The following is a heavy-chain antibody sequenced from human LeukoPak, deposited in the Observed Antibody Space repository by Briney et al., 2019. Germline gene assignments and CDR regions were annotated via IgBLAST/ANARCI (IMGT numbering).Heavy chain of an antibody. V-gene: IGHV3-33*01. J-gene: IGHJ6*02. Sequence: PGGSLRLSCAASGFTFSSYGMHRVRQAPGKGLEWVAVIWYDGSNKYYADSVKGRFTISRDNSKNTLYLQMNSLRAEDTAVYYCAREIVDYDSSGYYSYYYYYGMDVWGQGTTVTVSS. CDR2: IWYDGSNK. CDR3: AREIVDYDSSGYYSYYYYYGMDV. D-gene: IGHD3-22*01. CDR1: GFTFSSYG.